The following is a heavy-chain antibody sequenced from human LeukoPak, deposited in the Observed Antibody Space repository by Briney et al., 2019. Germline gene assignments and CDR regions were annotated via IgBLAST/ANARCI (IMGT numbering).Heavy chain of an antibody. D-gene: IGHD5-18*01. CDR1: GFTFSSYS. V-gene: IGHV3-48*01. CDR2: ISSSSSTI. Sequence: GGSLRLSYAASGFTFSSYSMNWVRQAPGKGLEWVSYISSSSSTIYYADSVKGRFTISRDNSKNTLYLQMNSLRAEDTAVYYCAKDHPWIQRFDYWGQGTLVTVSS. CDR3: AKDHPWIQRFDY. J-gene: IGHJ4*02.